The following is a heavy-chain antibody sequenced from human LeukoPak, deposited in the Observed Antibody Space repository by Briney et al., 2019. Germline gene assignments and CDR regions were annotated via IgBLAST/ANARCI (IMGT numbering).Heavy chain of an antibody. CDR2: IYHSGST. CDR3: ARVRGLSAFDI. CDR1: GGSISSGGYS. V-gene: IGHV4-30-2*01. J-gene: IGHJ3*02. D-gene: IGHD3-16*01. Sequence: SETLSFTCAVSGGSISSGGYSWSWIRQPPGKGLEWIGYIYHSGSTYYNPSLKSRVTISVDRSKNQFSLKLSSVTAADTAVYYCARVRGLSAFDIWGQGTMVTVSS.